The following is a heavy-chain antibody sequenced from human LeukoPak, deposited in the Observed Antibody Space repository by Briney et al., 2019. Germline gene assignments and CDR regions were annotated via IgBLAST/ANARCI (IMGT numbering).Heavy chain of an antibody. J-gene: IGHJ4*02. D-gene: IGHD1-14*01. Sequence: GGSLRLSCAASGFTLSSYSMNWVRQAPGKGLEWVSSISSGSSYIYYADSVKGRFTISRDNAKNSLYLQMNSLRAEDTAVYYCAGDPSALVYRSSNNGRRYSSNYYFDYWGQGTLVTVSS. CDR1: GFTLSSYS. V-gene: IGHV3-21*01. CDR2: ISSGSSYI. CDR3: AGDPSALVYRSSNNGRRYSSNYYFDY.